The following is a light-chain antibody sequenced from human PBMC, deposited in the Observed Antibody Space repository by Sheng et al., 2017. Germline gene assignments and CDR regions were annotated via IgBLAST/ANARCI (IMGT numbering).Light chain of an antibody. CDR1: KLGDKY. Sequence: SYELTQSPSVSVSPGQTATITCSGEKLGDKYVCWYQQKPGQSPLLVIYEDKKWPSGIPERFSGSNFRNIATLTISGTQAMDEADYYCKAWDSRSDDVVFGGGTKLTVL. CDR2: EDK. V-gene: IGLV3-1*01. J-gene: IGLJ2*01. CDR3: KAWDSRSDDVV.